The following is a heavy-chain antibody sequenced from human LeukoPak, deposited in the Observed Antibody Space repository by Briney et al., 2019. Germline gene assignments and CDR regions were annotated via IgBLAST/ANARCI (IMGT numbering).Heavy chain of an antibody. CDR2: INPNSGGT. V-gene: IGHV1-2*04. CDR1: GYTFTGYY. J-gene: IGHJ6*02. CDR3: ARDSVRWQQLAPYYYYGMDV. D-gene: IGHD6-13*01. Sequence: ASVTVSCKASGYTFTGYYMHWVRQAPGQGLEWMGWINPNSGGTNYAQKFQGWVTMTRDTSISTAYMELSRLRSDDTAVYYCARDSVRWQQLAPYYYYGMDVWGQGTTVTVSS.